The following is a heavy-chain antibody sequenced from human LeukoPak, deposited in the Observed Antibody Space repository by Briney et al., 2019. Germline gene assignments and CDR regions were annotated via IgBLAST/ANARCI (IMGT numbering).Heavy chain of an antibody. CDR2: ISSSGSTI. V-gene: IGHV3-11*04. Sequence: GGSLRLSCAASGFTFSDYYMSWIRQAPGKGLEWVSYISSSGSTIYYADSVKGRFTISRDNAKNSLYLQMNSLRAEDTAVYYCTRVPSQWLVLSLDYWGQGTLVTVSS. CDR3: TRVPSQWLVLSLDY. CDR1: GFTFSDYY. J-gene: IGHJ4*02. D-gene: IGHD6-19*01.